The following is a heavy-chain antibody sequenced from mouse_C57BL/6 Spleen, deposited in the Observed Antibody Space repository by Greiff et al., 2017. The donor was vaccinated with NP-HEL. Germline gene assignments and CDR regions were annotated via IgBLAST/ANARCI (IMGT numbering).Heavy chain of an antibody. CDR3: ARGGYYYGSSYGV. Sequence: VQLQQSGPELVKPGASVKISCKASGYTFTDYYMNWVKQSHGKSLEWIGDINPNNGGTSYNQKFKGKATLTVDKSSSTAYMELRSLTSEDSAVYYCARGGYYYGSSYGVWGTGTTVTVSS. J-gene: IGHJ1*03. V-gene: IGHV1-26*01. D-gene: IGHD1-1*01. CDR1: GYTFTDYY. CDR2: INPNNGGT.